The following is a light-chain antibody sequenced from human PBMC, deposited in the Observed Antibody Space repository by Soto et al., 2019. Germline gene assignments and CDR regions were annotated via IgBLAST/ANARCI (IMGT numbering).Light chain of an antibody. CDR1: QTVRNNY. V-gene: IGKV3-20*01. CDR3: QQFRSYPLT. J-gene: IGKJ4*01. Sequence: VLTQSPGTLSLSPGERATLSCRASQTVRNNYLAWYHQKPGQAPRLLIYDASSRATGIPDRFSGGGSGTDLTITISRLEPEDCEVYYCQQFRSYPLTFGGGTKVDIK. CDR2: DAS.